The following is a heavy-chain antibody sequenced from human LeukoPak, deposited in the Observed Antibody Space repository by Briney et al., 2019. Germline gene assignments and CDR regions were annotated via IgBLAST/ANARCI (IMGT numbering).Heavy chain of an antibody. CDR1: GFTVSSNS. CDR3: ARRAGAYSHPYDY. D-gene: IGHD4/OR15-4a*01. V-gene: IGHV3-53*01. Sequence: GGSLRFSCTGYGFTVSSNSMSWVRQAPGKGLEWVSFIYSDNTHYSDSVKGRFTISRDNSKNTLYLQMNSLRAEDTAVYYCARRAGAYSHPYDYWSQGTLVTVSS. CDR2: IYSDNT. J-gene: IGHJ4*02.